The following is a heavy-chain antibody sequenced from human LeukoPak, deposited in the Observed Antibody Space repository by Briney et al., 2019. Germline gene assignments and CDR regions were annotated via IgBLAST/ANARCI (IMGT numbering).Heavy chain of an antibody. J-gene: IGHJ4*02. CDR1: GFTFSSYA. V-gene: IGHV3-23*01. CDR3: AKDLDYYDSSGLDY. Sequence: PGGSLRLSCAASGFTFSSYAMSWVRQAPGKGLEWVSAISGSGGSTYYADSVKGWFTISRDNSKNTLYLQMNSLRAEDTAVYYCAKDLDYYDSSGLDYWGQGTLVTVSS. D-gene: IGHD3-22*01. CDR2: ISGSGGST.